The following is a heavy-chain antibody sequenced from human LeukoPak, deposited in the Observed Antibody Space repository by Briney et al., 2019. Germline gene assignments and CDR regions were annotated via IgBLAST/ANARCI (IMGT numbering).Heavy chain of an antibody. J-gene: IGHJ4*02. V-gene: IGHV1-18*01. Sequence: VASVKDSCTSSGYTFTSFGVTSVRQAPRQGLEWMGWITTYHVNTKYAQKFHGRVTMTTDTSTSTVYMELRSLTSDDTAVYYCARVGGSSNFDYWGQGTPVTVSS. CDR2: ITTYHVNT. CDR3: ARVGGSSNFDY. CDR1: GYTFTSFG. D-gene: IGHD1-26*01.